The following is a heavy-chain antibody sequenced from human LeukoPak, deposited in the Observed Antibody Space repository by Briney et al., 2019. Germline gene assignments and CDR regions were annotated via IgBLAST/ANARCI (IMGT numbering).Heavy chain of an antibody. CDR2: ISGGAT. Sequence: GGSLRLSCTAFGFTFGAYLMSWFRQAPGKGLEWIGFISGGATEYAASVKGRFTISRDDSTSIAYLQMNSLTTEDTAVYYCSRGSGWLSVYWGQGTLVTVSS. J-gene: IGHJ4*02. CDR3: SRGSGWLSVY. D-gene: IGHD6-19*01. V-gene: IGHV3-49*03. CDR1: GFTFGAYL.